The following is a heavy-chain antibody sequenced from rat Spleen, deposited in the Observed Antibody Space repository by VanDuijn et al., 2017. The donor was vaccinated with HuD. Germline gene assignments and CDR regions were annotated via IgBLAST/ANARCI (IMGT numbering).Heavy chain of an antibody. CDR3: TTWYYPGIRFAY. D-gene: IGHD1-4*01. CDR2: ISTGGGST. V-gene: IGHV5-27*01. Sequence: EVQLVESGGGLVQPGRSLKLSCAASGFTFSNYYMAWVRQAPPKGLEWVAYISTGGGSTYYRDSVKGRFTISRDNAKSTLYLQMDSLRSEDTATYYCTTWYYPGIRFAYWGQGTLVTVSS. CDR1: GFTFSNYY. J-gene: IGHJ3*01.